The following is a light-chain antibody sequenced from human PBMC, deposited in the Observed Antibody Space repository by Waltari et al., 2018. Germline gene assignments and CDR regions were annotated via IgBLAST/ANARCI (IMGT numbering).Light chain of an antibody. CDR1: SRDVRGYNY. V-gene: IGLV2-14*03. CDR2: DVS. CDR3: SSYTSSSTRMVV. Sequence: QSALTQPASVSGSPGQSLTISCTRTSRDVRGYNYVSWYQQHPGKAPKLMIYDVSNRPSGVSNRFSGSKSGHTASLTISGLQAEDEADYYCSSYTSSSTRMVVFGGGTKLTVL. J-gene: IGLJ2*01.